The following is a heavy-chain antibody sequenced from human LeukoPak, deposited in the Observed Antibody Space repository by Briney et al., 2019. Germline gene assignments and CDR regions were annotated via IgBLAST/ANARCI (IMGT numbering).Heavy chain of an antibody. Sequence: GGSLRLSCAASGFTFSNAWMSWVRQAPGKGLEWVGRIKSETDEGTADYAAPVKGRFTISREDSTNTLYLQMNSLKTEDTAVYCCTTCSPDFWSGNYQYYFDHWGQGTLVTVSS. J-gene: IGHJ4*02. D-gene: IGHD3-3*01. CDR2: IKSETDEGTA. V-gene: IGHV3-15*01. CDR3: TTCSPDFWSGNYQYYFDH. CDR1: GFTFSNAW.